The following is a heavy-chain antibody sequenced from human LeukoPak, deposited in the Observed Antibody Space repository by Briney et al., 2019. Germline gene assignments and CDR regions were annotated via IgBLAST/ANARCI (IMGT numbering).Heavy chain of an antibody. CDR2: IIPIFGTA. J-gene: IGHJ4*02. D-gene: IGHD6-19*01. CDR3: ARAYRNSSGWQSFDY. V-gene: IGHV1-69*05. Sequence: ASVKVSCKASGGTFSSYAISWVRQAPGQGLEWMGGIIPIFGTANYAQKFQGRVTITTDESTSTAYMELSSLRSEDTAVYYCARAYRNSSGWQSFDYWGQGTLVTVSS. CDR1: GGTFSSYA.